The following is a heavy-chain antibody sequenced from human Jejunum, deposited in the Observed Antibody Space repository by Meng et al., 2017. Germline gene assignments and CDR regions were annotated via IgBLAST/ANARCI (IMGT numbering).Heavy chain of an antibody. CDR2: INLSGGAT. CDR1: GHTFTNY. J-gene: IGHJ4*02. V-gene: IGHV1-46*01. Sequence: QGQLVQSGVEVKNAGASVEVSCKASGHTFTNYMHWVRQAPGQGLEWMGLINLSGGATSYAHKFRGRVTMTSDASTTTVYMDLSSLESEDTAVYYCATGGDSSGWFGLAGWGQGTLVTVSS. CDR3: ATGGDSSGWFGLAG. D-gene: IGHD6-19*01.